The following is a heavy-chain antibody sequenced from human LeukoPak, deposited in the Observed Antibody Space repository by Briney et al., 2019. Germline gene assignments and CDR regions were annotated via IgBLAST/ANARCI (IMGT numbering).Heavy chain of an antibody. J-gene: IGHJ6*03. V-gene: IGHV3-30*02. CDR2: IPYDGTNK. D-gene: IGHD3-3*01. CDR3: AKYPYYDFWSGYASYMDV. CDR1: GFTFSNYG. Sequence: GGSLRLSCAASGFTFSNYGMHWVRQAPGKGLEWVAVIPYDGTNKYYADSVKGRFTISRDNSKNTMYLQMNSLRAEDTAVYYCAKYPYYDFWSGYASYMDVRGKGTTVTVSS.